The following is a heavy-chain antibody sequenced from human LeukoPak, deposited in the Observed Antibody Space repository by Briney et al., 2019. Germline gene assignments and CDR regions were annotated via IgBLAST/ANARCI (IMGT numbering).Heavy chain of an antibody. CDR2: INAGNGNT. D-gene: IGHD2/OR15-2a*01. J-gene: IGHJ4*02. CDR3: AIGHLGLSIDS. Sequence: ASVKVSCKASGYTFTTYTMHWVRQAPGQRLEWMGWINAGNGNTRYSQKFQGRVTITRDTSATTAYMELSSLRSEDTAVYYWAIGHLGLSIDSWGQGTLVTVSS. CDR1: GYTFTTYT. V-gene: IGHV1-3*01.